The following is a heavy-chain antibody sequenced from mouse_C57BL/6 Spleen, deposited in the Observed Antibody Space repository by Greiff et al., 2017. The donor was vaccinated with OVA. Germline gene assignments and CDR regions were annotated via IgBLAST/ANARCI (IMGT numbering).Heavy chain of an antibody. CDR1: GYAFTNYL. J-gene: IGHJ2*01. CDR3: ARDGSNYFGY. CDR2: INPGSGGT. V-gene: IGHV1-54*01. D-gene: IGHD1-1*01. Sequence: QVQLQQSGAELVRPGTSVKVSCKASGYAFTNYLIEWVKQRPGQGLEWIGVINPGSGGTNYNEKFKGKATLTADKSSSTAYMQLSSLTSEDSAVYFCARDGSNYFGYWGPGTTLTVSS.